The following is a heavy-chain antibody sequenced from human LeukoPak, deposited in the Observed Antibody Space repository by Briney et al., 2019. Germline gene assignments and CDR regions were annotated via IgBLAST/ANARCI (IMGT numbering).Heavy chain of an antibody. CDR1: GGSISSYY. CDR2: IYYSGST. Sequence: SETLSLTCTVSGGSISSYYWSWMRQPPGKGLEWIGYIYYSGSTSYNPSLKSRVTISVDTSKNQFSLTLSSVTAADTAVYYCARAPYPGYFDYWGQGTLVTVSS. CDR3: ARAPYPGYFDY. J-gene: IGHJ4*02. V-gene: IGHV4-59*01. D-gene: IGHD2-2*01.